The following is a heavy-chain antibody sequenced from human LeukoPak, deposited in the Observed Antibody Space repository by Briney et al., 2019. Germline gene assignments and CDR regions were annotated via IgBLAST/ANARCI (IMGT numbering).Heavy chain of an antibody. J-gene: IGHJ4*02. CDR3: ARGLRYGYNYVNYFDS. CDR2: IYYSGST. Sequence: SETLSLTCIVSGGSIFSADYYWTWIRQLPGKGLECIGYIYYSGSTYYSPSLRSRVAISVDTSNDQFSLKLSSVTAADTAEYYCARGLRYGYNYVNYFDSWGQGTPVTVSS. V-gene: IGHV4-31*03. D-gene: IGHD5-24*01. CDR1: GGSIFSADYY.